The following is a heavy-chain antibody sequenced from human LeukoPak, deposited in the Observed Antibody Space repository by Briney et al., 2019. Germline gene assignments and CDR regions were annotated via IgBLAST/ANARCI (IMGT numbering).Heavy chain of an antibody. J-gene: IGHJ4*02. D-gene: IGHD3-22*01. V-gene: IGHV3-33*01. CDR1: GFAFSSYG. CDR2: IWYDGSDK. CDR3: ARRSSYNEGGGYYYAFDY. Sequence: PGGSLRLSCAASGFAFSSYGMHWVRQAPGKGLEWVALIWYDGSDKYYTDSVKGRFTISRDNSKNTLSLQMNSLRAEDTAEYYCARRSSYNEGGGYYYAFDYWGQGTLVTVSS.